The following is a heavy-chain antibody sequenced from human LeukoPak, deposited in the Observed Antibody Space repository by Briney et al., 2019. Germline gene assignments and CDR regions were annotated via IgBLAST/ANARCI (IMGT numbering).Heavy chain of an antibody. CDR3: TRARVPGVVIPVDY. D-gene: IGHD3-3*01. J-gene: IGHJ4*02. CDR1: GFTFGDYA. V-gene: IGHV3-49*04. Sequence: PGGSLRLSCTASGFTFGDYAMSWVRPAPGKGLEWVGFVRSKAYGGTTEYAASVKGRFTISRDDSKSIAYLQMNSLKTEDTAVYYCTRARVPGVVIPVDYWGQGTLVTVSS. CDR2: VRSKAYGGTT.